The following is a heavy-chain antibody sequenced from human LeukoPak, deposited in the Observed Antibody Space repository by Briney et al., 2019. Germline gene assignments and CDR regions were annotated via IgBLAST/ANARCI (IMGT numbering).Heavy chain of an antibody. V-gene: IGHV4-59*01. CDR3: ARSYDSRGYYYYGMDV. CDR2: IYYSGST. D-gene: IGHD3-22*01. Sequence: SETLSLTCTVSGGSISTYYWSWIRQPPGKGPEWIGYIYYSGSTNYNPSLKSRVTISLDTSKNQFSLRLSSVTAADTAVYYCARSYDSRGYYYYGMDVWGQGTTVTVSS. CDR1: GGSISTYY. J-gene: IGHJ6*02.